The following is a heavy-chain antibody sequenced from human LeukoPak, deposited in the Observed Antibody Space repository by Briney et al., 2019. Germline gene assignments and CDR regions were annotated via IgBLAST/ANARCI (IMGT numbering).Heavy chain of an antibody. J-gene: IGHJ5*02. CDR3: ARDIRFTPDYYDSSGYPKLNWFDP. CDR2: IYYSGST. D-gene: IGHD3-22*01. V-gene: IGHV4-39*07. Sequence: SETLSLTRTVSGGSISSSSYYWGWIRQPPGKGLEWIGSIYYSGSTYYNPSLKSRVTISVDTSKNQFSLKLSSVTAADTAVYYCARDIRFTPDYYDSSGYPKLNWFDPWGQGTLVTVSS. CDR1: GGSISSSSYY.